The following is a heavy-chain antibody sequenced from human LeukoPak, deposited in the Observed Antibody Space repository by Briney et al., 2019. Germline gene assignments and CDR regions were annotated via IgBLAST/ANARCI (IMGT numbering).Heavy chain of an antibody. CDR1: GYTLTNYY. D-gene: IGHD1-26*01. CDR3: ARDQLEWEPPAFDI. V-gene: IGHV1-46*01. J-gene: IGHJ3*02. CDR2: INPSGDTT. Sequence: ASVKVSCKASGYTLTNYYIHWIRQAPGQGLEWMGIINPSGDTTSYSQRFQGRVTMTRDTSTSTVYMELGSLRSEDTAVYYCARDQLEWEPPAFDIWGQGTMVTVSS.